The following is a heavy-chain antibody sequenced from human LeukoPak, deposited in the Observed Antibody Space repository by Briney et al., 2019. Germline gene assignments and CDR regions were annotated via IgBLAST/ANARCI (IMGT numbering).Heavy chain of an antibody. D-gene: IGHD6-19*01. V-gene: IGHV3-30*18. J-gene: IGHJ4*02. CDR3: AKTYSSGWWDLDF. CDR1: RFTFGSYG. CDR2: ISYDGSYK. Sequence: GGSLRLSCAASRFTFGSYGMHWVRQAPGKGLEWVAAISYDGSYKYYADSVKDRFTISRDYSKNTLYLRMSSLRAEDTAVYYCAKTYSSGWWDLDFWGQGTLVSVSS.